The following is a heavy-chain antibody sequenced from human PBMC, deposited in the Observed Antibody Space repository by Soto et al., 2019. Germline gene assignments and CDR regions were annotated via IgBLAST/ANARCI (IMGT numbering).Heavy chain of an antibody. CDR3: VREGIGGNWFDP. CDR2: IIPIFGTA. D-gene: IGHD1-26*01. J-gene: IGHJ5*02. V-gene: IGHV1-69*13. CDR1: GGTFSSYA. Sequence: SVKVSCKASGGTFSSYAISWVRQAPGQGLEWMGGIIPIFGTANYAQKFQGRVTITADESTSTAYMELSSLRSEDTAVYYCVREGIGGNWFDPWGQGTLVTVSS.